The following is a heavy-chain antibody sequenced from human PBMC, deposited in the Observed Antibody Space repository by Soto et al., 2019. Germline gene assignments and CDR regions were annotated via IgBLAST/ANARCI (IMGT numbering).Heavy chain of an antibody. Sequence: VASVKVSCKASGYTFTSYGISWVRQAPGQGLEWTGWISAYNGNTNYAQKLQGRVTMTTDTSTSTAYMELRSLRSDDTAVYYCARAYSSSLYGWFDPWGQGTLVTVSS. J-gene: IGHJ5*02. CDR3: ARAYSSSLYGWFDP. D-gene: IGHD6-13*01. CDR2: ISAYNGNT. CDR1: GYTFTSYG. V-gene: IGHV1-18*04.